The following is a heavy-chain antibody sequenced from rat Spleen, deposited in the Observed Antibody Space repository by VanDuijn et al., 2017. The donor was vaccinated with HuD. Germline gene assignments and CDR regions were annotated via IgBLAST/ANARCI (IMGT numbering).Heavy chain of an antibody. D-gene: IGHD1-11*01. CDR3: ATEGMLGFFDF. V-gene: IGHV5-58*01. Sequence: EVQLVESDGGLVQPGRSLKLSCVASGFTFSDYYMAWVRQAPTKGLEWVSSINTDGGSTYYPDSVKGRFTISRDNAEDTVYLQMNSLRSEDTATYYCATEGMLGFFDFWGQGVMVTVSS. CDR2: INTDGGST. J-gene: IGHJ2*01. CDR1: GFTFSDYY.